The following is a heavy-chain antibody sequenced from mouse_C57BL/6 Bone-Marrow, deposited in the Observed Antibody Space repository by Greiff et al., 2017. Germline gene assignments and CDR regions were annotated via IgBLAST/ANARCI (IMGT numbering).Heavy chain of an antibody. J-gene: IGHJ3*01. CDR2: IDPSDSYT. Sequence: QVQLQQPGAELVKPGASVKLSCKASGYTFTSYWMQWVKQRPGQGLEWIGEIDPSDSYTNYNQKFKGKATLTVDKSSSTAYMQLSSLTSEDSAVYYCARYYSNYVFAYWGQGTLVTVAA. CDR3: ARYYSNYVFAY. CDR1: GYTFTSYW. V-gene: IGHV1-50*01. D-gene: IGHD2-5*01.